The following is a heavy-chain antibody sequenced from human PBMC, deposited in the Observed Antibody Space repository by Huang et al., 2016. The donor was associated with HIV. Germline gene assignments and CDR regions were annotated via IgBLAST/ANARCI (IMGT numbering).Heavy chain of an antibody. CDR3: ATVYRRFRNHDSGDYYFDY. D-gene: IGHD3-22*01. CDR2: FDTEDGET. CDR1: GYTLTELS. V-gene: IGHV1-24*01. Sequence: QVQLVQSGAEVKKPVASVKVSCKVSGYTLTELSMHWVRQAPGKGLEWLGCFDTEDGETIYAQKYQGRVTMTEDTSTDTAYMELSSLRSEDTAVYYCATVYRRFRNHDSGDYYFDYWDQGTLVTVSS. J-gene: IGHJ4*02.